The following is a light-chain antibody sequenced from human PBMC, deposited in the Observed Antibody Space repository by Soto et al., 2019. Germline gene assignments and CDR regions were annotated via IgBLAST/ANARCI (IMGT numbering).Light chain of an antibody. Sequence: QSALTQPPSASGSPGQSVTISCTGTSSDVGAFNYVSWYQQYPGEAPKLIIYEVTKRPSGVPDRFSGSKSGSTASLTVSGLQAEDEADYYCQAYDYSLTAFVFGGGTKLTVL. J-gene: IGLJ3*02. V-gene: IGLV2-8*01. CDR1: SSDVGAFNY. CDR3: QAYDYSLTAFV. CDR2: EVT.